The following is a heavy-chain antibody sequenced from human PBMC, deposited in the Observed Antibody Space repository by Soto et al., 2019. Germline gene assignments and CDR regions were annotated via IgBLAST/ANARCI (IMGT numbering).Heavy chain of an antibody. CDR2: IWYDGSNK. V-gene: IGHV3-33*01. J-gene: IGHJ5*02. D-gene: IGHD3-16*01. Sequence: PGGSLRLSCAASGFTFSSYGMHWVRQAPGKGLESVAVIWYDGSNKYYADSVKGRFTISRDNSKNTLYLQMNSLRAEDTAVYYCARVGALGVEPWGQGTLVTVSS. CDR1: GFTFSSYG. CDR3: ARVGALGVEP.